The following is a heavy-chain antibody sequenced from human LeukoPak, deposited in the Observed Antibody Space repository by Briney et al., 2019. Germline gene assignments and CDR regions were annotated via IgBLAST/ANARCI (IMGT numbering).Heavy chain of an antibody. CDR2: INPNSGGT. CDR3: ARDLGLRGVTNWFDP. V-gene: IGHV1-2*02. J-gene: IGHJ5*02. Sequence: ASVKVSCKASGYTFTGYYMHWVRQAPGQGLEWMGWINPNSGGTNYAQKFQGRVTMTRDTSTSTVYMELSSLISEDTAVYYCARDLGLRGVTNWFDPWGQGTLVTVSS. CDR1: GYTFTGYY. D-gene: IGHD3-10*01.